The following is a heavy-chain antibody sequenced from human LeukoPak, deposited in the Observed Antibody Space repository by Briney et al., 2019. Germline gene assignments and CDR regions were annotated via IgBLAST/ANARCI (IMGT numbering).Heavy chain of an antibody. CDR2: IYSGGST. CDR3: AREDSSGYYHYFDY. CDR1: GDSISGSSYY. V-gene: IGHV3-53*01. J-gene: IGHJ4*01. Sequence: PSETLSLTCTVSGDSISGSSYYWGWIRQPPGKGLEWVSVIYSGGSTYYADSVKGRFTISRDNSKNTLYLQMNSLRAEDTAVYYCAREDSSGYYHYFDYWGQGTLVTVSS. D-gene: IGHD3-22*01.